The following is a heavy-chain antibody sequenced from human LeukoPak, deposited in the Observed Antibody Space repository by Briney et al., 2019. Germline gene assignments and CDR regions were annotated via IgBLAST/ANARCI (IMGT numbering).Heavy chain of an antibody. CDR3: ARSYDPLYFDF. J-gene: IGHJ4*02. CDR2: IYYSGST. V-gene: IGHV4-30-4*08. Sequence: TSQTLSLICTVSGGSISSGDYYWSWIRQPPGKGLEYIGYIYYSGSTYYNPSLKSRVTISEDTSKNQFSLQLNSVTAADTAVYYCARSYDPLYFDFWGQGTLVTVSS. D-gene: IGHD3-3*01. CDR1: GGSISSGDYY.